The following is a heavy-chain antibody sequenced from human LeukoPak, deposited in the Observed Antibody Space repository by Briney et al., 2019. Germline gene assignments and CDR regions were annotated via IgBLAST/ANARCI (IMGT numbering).Heavy chain of an antibody. CDR3: ARRVSGSLYYFDY. Sequence: PSETLSLTCTVSGGSICSYYWSWIRPPPGKGLEWIGHIYYSGSTDYNPSLKSRVTISVDTSKNQFSLKLSSVTAADTAVYYCARRVSGSLYYFDYWGQGTLVTVSS. D-gene: IGHD3-10*01. V-gene: IGHV4-59*08. CDR1: GGSICSYY. CDR2: IYYSGST. J-gene: IGHJ4*02.